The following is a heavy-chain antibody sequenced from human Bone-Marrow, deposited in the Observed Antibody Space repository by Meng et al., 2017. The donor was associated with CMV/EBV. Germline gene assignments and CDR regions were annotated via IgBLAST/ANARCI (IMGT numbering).Heavy chain of an antibody. CDR1: GSISSYSHY. CDR2: IYYSGRT. Sequence: GSISSYSHYWGWILQSPGKGLEWIGNIYYSGRTYYNPSLKSRVTISVDSSKRQFSLKLTSVTAGDTAVYYCARRGPYYNSSPYYFDYWGRGTLVTVSS. CDR3: ARRGPYYNSSPYYFDY. J-gene: IGHJ4*02. V-gene: IGHV4-39*01. D-gene: IGHD3-22*01.